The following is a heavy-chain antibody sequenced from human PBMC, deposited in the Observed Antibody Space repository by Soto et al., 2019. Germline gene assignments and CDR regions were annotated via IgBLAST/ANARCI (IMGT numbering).Heavy chain of an antibody. CDR1: GYTFTSYG. CDR3: ARGGSKYYDFWSGYRNMDV. CDR2: ISAYNGNT. Sequence: QVQLVQSAAEVKKPGASVKVSCKASGYTFTSYGISWVRQAHGQGLEWMGWISAYNGNTNYAQKLQGRVTMTTDTSTSTAYMELRSLRSDDTAVYYCARGGSKYYDFWSGYRNMDVWGKGTTVIVSS. D-gene: IGHD3-3*01. J-gene: IGHJ6*03. V-gene: IGHV1-18*01.